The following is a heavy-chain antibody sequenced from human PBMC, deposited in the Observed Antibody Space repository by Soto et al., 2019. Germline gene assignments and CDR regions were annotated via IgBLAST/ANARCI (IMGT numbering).Heavy chain of an antibody. J-gene: IGHJ6*02. Sequence: GDYQNSSGKGAVESVSSYWRGWVRQMPGKGRELMGIMYPGDSHTRYRPSFQGHVTISADKSISTAYLQWSSLKASDTAMYYCARQQDYYDSSGYYLSEYYYGIDVWGQRPTLTGSS. CDR2: MYPGDSHT. CDR3: ARQQDYYDSSGYYLSEYYYGIDV. V-gene: IGHV5-51*01. D-gene: IGHD3-22*01. CDR1: VESVSSYW.